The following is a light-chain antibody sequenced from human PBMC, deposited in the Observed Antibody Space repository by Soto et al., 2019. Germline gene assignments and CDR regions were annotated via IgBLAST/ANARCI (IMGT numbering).Light chain of an antibody. Sequence: QSALTQPASVSGSPGQSITISCTGTSSDVGTYKLVSWFRQQPGKAPKLIIYEDTKRPSGVSNRFSGSKSGNTASLTISGLQAEDEADYFCCSFAGSRYYVFGTGTKLTVL. J-gene: IGLJ1*01. CDR1: SSDVGTYKL. CDR3: CSFAGSRYYV. V-gene: IGLV2-23*01. CDR2: EDT.